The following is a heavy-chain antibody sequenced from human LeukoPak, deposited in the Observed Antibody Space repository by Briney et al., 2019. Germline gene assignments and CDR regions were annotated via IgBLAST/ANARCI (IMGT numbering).Heavy chain of an antibody. V-gene: IGHV1-69*04. Sequence: PGGSLRLSCAASGFTFSSYGMHWVRQAPGQGLEWMGRIIPILGIANYAQKFQGRVTITADKSTSTAYMELSSLRSEDTAVYYCARDPPRNHHSSPPTTPRADWFDPWGQGTLVTVSS. CDR2: IIPILGIA. CDR1: GFTFSSYG. D-gene: IGHD6-13*01. CDR3: ARDPPRNHHSSPPTTPRADWFDP. J-gene: IGHJ5*02.